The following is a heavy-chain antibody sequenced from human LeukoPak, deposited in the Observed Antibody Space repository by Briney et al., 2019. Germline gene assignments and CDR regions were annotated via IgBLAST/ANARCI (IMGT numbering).Heavy chain of an antibody. CDR3: ARGSVVVAATGFDP. D-gene: IGHD2-15*01. CDR2: ISAYNGNT. V-gene: IGHV1-18*01. Sequence: GASVSVSFKSSGYTFTIYGISWVRQAPGQGLEWMGWISAYNGNTNYAQKLQGRVTMTTDTSTSTAYMELRSLRSDDTAVYYCARGSVVVAATGFDPWGQGTLVTVSS. J-gene: IGHJ5*02. CDR1: GYTFTIYG.